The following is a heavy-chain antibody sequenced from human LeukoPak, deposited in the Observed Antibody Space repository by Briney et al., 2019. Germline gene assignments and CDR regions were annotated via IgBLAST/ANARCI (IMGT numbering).Heavy chain of an antibody. D-gene: IGHD6-6*01. Sequence: GGSLRLSCAASGFTFSSYSMNWVRQAPGKGLEWVSSISSSSSYIYYADSVKGRFTISRDNAKNSLYLQMNSLRAEDTAVYYCARGIAARPNWFDHWGQGTLVTVSS. V-gene: IGHV3-21*01. CDR1: GFTFSSYS. CDR3: ARGIAARPNWFDH. CDR2: ISSSSSYI. J-gene: IGHJ5*02.